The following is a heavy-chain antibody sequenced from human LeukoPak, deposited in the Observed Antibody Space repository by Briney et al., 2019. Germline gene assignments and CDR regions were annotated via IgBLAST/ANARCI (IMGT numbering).Heavy chain of an antibody. V-gene: IGHV4-59*08. CDR2: ISNSGNT. CDR3: ASSTTETAFDI. CDR1: GGSISGYY. Sequence: SETLSLTCSVSGGSISGYYWSWLRQPPGNGLEWIGYISNSGNTDYNPSLKSRAAISVDSSKNQFSLRLRSVTAADTAIYYCASSTTETAFDIWGQGTMVTVSS. J-gene: IGHJ3*02. D-gene: IGHD4-11*01.